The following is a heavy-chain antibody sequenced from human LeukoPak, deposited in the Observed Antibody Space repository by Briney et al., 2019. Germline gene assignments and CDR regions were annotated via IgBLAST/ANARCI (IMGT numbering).Heavy chain of an antibody. Sequence: PSQTLSLTCTVSGGSISSGGYYWSWIRQPPGKGLEWIGNIYYNENTYYNPSLKSRVTISVDTSKNHFSLKLSSVTAADTSVYYCARSGYYNGNWFDPWGQGTLVTVSS. J-gene: IGHJ5*02. CDR3: ARSGYYNGNWFDP. D-gene: IGHD3-9*01. CDR1: GGSISSGGYY. V-gene: IGHV4-39*02. CDR2: IYYNENT.